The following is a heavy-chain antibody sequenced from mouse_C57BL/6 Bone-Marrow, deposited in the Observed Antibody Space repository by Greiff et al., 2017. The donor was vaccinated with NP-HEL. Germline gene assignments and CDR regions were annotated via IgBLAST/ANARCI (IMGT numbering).Heavy chain of an antibody. Sequence: QVQLQQSGPELVKPGASVKISCKASGYAFSSSWMNWVKQRPGKGLEWIGRIYPGDGDTNYNGKFKGKATLTADKSSSTAYMQLSSLTSEDSAVYFCARKGGGYAWFAYWGQGTLVTVSA. CDR1: GYAFSSSW. CDR2: IYPGDGDT. J-gene: IGHJ3*01. CDR3: ARKGGGYAWFAY. V-gene: IGHV1-82*01. D-gene: IGHD1-1*02.